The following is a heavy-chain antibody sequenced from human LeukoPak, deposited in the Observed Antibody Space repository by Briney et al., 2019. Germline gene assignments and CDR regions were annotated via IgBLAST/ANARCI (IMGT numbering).Heavy chain of an antibody. CDR2: IYTSGST. Sequence: SETLSLTCTVSGGSISSSSYYWSWIRQPAGKGLEWIGRIYTSGSTNYNPSLKSRVTISVDTSKNQFSLKLSSVTAADTAVYYCAREYSGSSDYYYYYMDVWGKGTTVTISS. J-gene: IGHJ6*03. CDR3: AREYSGSSDYYYYYMDV. CDR1: GGSISSSSYY. D-gene: IGHD6-13*01. V-gene: IGHV4-61*02.